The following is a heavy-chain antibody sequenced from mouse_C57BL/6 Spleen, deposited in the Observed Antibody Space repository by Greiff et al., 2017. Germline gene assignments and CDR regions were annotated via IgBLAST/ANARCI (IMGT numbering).Heavy chain of an antibody. V-gene: IGHV1-69*01. CDR3: ARGSGSSYFDY. Sequence: QVQLQQPGAELVMPGASVKLSCKASGYTFPSYWMHWVKQRPGQGLEWIGEIDPSDSYTNYNQKFKGNSTLTVDKSSSTAYMQLSSLTSEDSAVYYCARGSGSSYFDYWGQGTTLTVSS. J-gene: IGHJ2*01. CDR2: IDPSDSYT. CDR1: GYTFPSYW. D-gene: IGHD1-1*01.